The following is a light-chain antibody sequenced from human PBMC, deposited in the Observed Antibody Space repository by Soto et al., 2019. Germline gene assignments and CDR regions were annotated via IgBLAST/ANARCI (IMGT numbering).Light chain of an antibody. J-gene: IGKJ2*01. CDR1: QSVSSN. Sequence: EIVMTQSPATLSVFPGERATLSCRASQSVSSNLVWYQQKPGQAPKLLIYNTFTRATGIPVRFSGSGSGTEFTLTISSLQSEDLAVYYCQQYNNCPYTFGQGTKLEI. CDR3: QQYNNCPYT. V-gene: IGKV3-15*01. CDR2: NTF.